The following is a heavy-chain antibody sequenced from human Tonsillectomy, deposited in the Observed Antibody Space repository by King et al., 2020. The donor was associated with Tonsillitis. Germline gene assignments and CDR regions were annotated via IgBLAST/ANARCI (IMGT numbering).Heavy chain of an antibody. CDR1: GGSISNYY. CDR2: IYYSGST. V-gene: IGHV4-59*01. CDR3: ARGSVVVAATGLNWFDP. J-gene: IGHJ5*02. Sequence: VQLQESGPGLVKPSETLSLTCSVSGGSISNYYWNWIRQPPGKGLEWIGYIYYSGSTNYNPSLKSRVAISVDTSKNQFSLKLTSVTAADTAVYYCARGSVVVAATGLNWFDPWGQGTLVTVSS. D-gene: IGHD2-15*01.